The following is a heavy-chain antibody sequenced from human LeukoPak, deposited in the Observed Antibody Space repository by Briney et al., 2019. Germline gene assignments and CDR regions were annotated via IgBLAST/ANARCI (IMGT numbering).Heavy chain of an antibody. V-gene: IGHV3-48*04. CDR3: ARELQQLVRSFDY. J-gene: IGHJ4*02. Sequence: GGSLRLSCAASGFTFSSYSMIWVRQAPGKGLEWVSYIGSSSTTIYYADSVKGRFTISRDNAKNSLYLQMNRLRAEDTAVYYCARELQQLVRSFDYWGQGTLVTVSS. CDR2: IGSSSTTI. D-gene: IGHD6-13*01. CDR1: GFTFSSYS.